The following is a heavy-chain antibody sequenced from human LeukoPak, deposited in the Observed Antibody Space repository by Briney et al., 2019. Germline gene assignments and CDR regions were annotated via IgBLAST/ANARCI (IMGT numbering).Heavy chain of an antibody. CDR3: ARGDDSGYYDYFDY. CDR2: ISGSGVTT. V-gene: IGHV3-23*01. Sequence: GGSLRLSCVASGFTFSSYAMAWVRQAPGKGLEWVSAISGSGVTTHNAGSVKGRFSISRDFSKNTVFLHMNSLRAEDTAMYYCARGDDSGYYDYFDYWGQGALVTVSS. D-gene: IGHD3-22*01. CDR1: GFTFSSYA. J-gene: IGHJ4*02.